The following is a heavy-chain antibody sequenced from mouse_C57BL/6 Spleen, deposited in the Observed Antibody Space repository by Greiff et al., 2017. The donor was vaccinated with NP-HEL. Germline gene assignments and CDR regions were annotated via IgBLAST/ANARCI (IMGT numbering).Heavy chain of an antibody. CDR2: ISSGGSYT. Sequence: EVKLVESGGDLVKPGGSLKLSCAASGFTFSSYGMSWVRQTPDKRLEWVATISSGGSYTYYPDSVKGRFTISRDNAKNTLYLQMSSLKSEDTAMYYCARDRTVVALYAMDYWGQGTSVTVSS. D-gene: IGHD1-1*01. CDR1: GFTFSSYG. V-gene: IGHV5-6*02. CDR3: ARDRTVVALYAMDY. J-gene: IGHJ4*01.